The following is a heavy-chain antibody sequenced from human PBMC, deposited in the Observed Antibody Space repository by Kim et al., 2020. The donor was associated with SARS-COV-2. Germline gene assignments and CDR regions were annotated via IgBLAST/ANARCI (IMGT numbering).Heavy chain of an antibody. CDR2: IRYKADNYAT. CDR3: ARDVLGGNLDY. V-gene: IGHV3-72*01. CDR1: GFDFSGHF. J-gene: IGHJ4*02. Sequence: GGSLRLSCAASGFDFSGHFMNWVRQTPGKGLEWVGRIRYKADNYATEYAASVTGRFTISRDDSKRSLYLQMSRLKTEDTAVYYCARDVLGGNLDYWGQGTLVTVSS. D-gene: IGHD3-16*01.